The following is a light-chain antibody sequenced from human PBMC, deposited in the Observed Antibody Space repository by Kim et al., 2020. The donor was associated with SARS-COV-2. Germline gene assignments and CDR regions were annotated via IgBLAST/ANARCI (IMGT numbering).Light chain of an antibody. CDR1: QSVSSSF. Sequence: EIVLTQSPGTLSLSPGERATLSCRASQSVSSSFLAWYQQKPGQAPRLLIYAASSRAAGIPDRFSGSGSGTDFTLTISRLEPEDFAVYYCQQYGSSPITFGQGTRLEIK. CDR2: AAS. J-gene: IGKJ5*01. V-gene: IGKV3-20*01. CDR3: QQYGSSPIT.